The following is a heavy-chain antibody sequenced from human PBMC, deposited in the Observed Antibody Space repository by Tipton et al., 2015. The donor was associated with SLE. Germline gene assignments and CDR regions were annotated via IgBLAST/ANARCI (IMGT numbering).Heavy chain of an antibody. CDR1: GGSISSSNYY. CDR2: INEGGIT. J-gene: IGHJ6*02. V-gene: IGHV4-39*07. Sequence: TLSLTCTVSGGSISSSNYYWGWIRQPPGRRLEWIGSINEGGITHYNPSLKSRVTISVDTSKNQFSLKLDSVTAADTVMYYCARVQEGGYYYYGMDVWGQGTTVTVSS. CDR3: ARVQEGGYYYYGMDV. D-gene: IGHD3-16*01.